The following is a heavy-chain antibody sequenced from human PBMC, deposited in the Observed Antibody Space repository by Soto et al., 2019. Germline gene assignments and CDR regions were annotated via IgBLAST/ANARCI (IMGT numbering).Heavy chain of an antibody. J-gene: IGHJ4*02. CDR3: ARVVFVYHSSGYIDY. Sequence: PGGSLRLSCAASGFTFSSYSMNWVRQAPGKGLEWVSSISSSSSYIYYADSVKGRFTISRDNAKNSLYLQMNSLRAEDTAVYYCARVVFVYHSSGYIDYCGQGTLVT. D-gene: IGHD3-22*01. CDR2: ISSSSSYI. V-gene: IGHV3-21*01. CDR1: GFTFSSYS.